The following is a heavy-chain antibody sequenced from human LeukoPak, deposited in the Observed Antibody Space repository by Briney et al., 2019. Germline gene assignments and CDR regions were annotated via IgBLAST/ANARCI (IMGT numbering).Heavy chain of an antibody. V-gene: IGHV1-18*01. CDR3: ARGYCSGGNCYRFDS. D-gene: IGHD2-15*01. CDR1: GYTFTSYG. Sequence: ASVKVSCKASGYTFTSYGISWVRQAPGQGLEWMGWISVYNGNTYYAQKLQGRVTMTTDTSTSTAYMELRSLRSDDTAVCYCARGYCSGGNCYRFDSWGQGTLVTVSS. J-gene: IGHJ4*02. CDR2: ISVYNGNT.